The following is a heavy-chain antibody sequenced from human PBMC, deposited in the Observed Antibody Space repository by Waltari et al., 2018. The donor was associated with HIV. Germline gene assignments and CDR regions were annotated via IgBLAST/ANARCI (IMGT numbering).Heavy chain of an antibody. D-gene: IGHD6-6*01. Sequence: EVQLVESGGGLVQPGGSLRLSCAASGFTVSSNYMSWVRQAPGKGLEWVSLIYSGGITYYADSVKCRFTISRDNYKNTLYLQMNSLRAEDTAVYYCARDSSIAARSYYYYGMDVWGQGTTVTVSS. J-gene: IGHJ6*02. V-gene: IGHV3-66*02. CDR2: IYSGGIT. CDR3: ARDSSIAARSYYYYGMDV. CDR1: GFTVSSNY.